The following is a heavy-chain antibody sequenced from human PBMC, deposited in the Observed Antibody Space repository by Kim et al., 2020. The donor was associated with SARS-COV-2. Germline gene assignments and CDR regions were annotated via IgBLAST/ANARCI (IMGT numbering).Heavy chain of an antibody. J-gene: IGHJ6*04. CDR1: GFTFTSYD. V-gene: IGHV3-13*01. CDR2: IDITGDT. D-gene: IGHD3-10*01. Sequence: GGSLRLSCVTSGFTFTSYDMHWVRQVAGKGLEWVAAIDITGDTFYVDSVKGRFTISRENANNSLYLQMNSLRVGDTAVYYCTRGKMVYGSGSYYRLPYGWGTGTTVTVSS. CDR3: TRGKMVYGSGSYYRLPYG.